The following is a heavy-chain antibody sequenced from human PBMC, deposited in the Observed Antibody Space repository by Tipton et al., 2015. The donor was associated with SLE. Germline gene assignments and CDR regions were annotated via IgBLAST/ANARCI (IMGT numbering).Heavy chain of an antibody. D-gene: IGHD3-3*01. CDR3: ARGFDFWSGLIDY. V-gene: IGHV1-18*01. CDR1: GYTFTTLA. CDR2: IRVSNGDT. J-gene: IGHJ4*02. Sequence: QLVQSGGEVKRPGASVKVSCQASGYTFTTLAITWVRQAPGQGLEWMGWIRVSNGDTNYARSLQGRITMTTDASTNTAYMELRSLTSDDTAVYYCARGFDFWSGLIDYWGQGTLVTVSS.